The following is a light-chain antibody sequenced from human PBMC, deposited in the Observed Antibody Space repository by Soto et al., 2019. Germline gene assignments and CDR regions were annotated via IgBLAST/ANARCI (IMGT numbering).Light chain of an antibody. CDR1: QSVSMW. J-gene: IGKJ1*01. V-gene: IGKV1-5*01. CDR2: DAS. CDR3: QHYNSYGT. Sequence: DIQMTQSPSTLSASVGDRVTLTCRDSQSVSMWLAWYQQKPGKAPRLLIYDASNLETGVPSRFSGSGSGTEFTLTISSLQPDDFATYYCQHYNSYGTFGQGTKVDIK.